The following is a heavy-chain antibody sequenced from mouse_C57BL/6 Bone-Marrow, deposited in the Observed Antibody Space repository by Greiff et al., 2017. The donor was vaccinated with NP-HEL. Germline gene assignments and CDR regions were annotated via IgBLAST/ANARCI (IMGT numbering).Heavy chain of an antibody. CDR3: ARHENGQNAMDY. J-gene: IGHJ4*01. CDR2: ISNGGGST. CDR1: GFTFSDYY. V-gene: IGHV5-12*01. Sequence: EVQLVESGGGLVQPGGSLKLSCAASGFTFSDYYMYWVRQTPEKRLEWVAYISNGGGSTYYPDTVKGRFTISRDNAKNTLYLQMSRLKSEDTAMYYCARHENGQNAMDYWGQGTSVTVSS.